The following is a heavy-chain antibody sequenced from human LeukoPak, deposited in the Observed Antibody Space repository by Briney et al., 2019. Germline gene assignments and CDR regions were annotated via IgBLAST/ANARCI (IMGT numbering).Heavy chain of an antibody. D-gene: IGHD3-16*02. CDR3: ARAPDYDYVWGTYRLGY. Sequence: GASVKVSCKASGYTFTGYSIHWVRQAPGQGLEWMGWINPNTGGTNYAQKSQGRVTMTRDTSISTVYMELSSLRFDDTAVFYCARAPDYDYVWGTYRLGYWGQGTLVTVSS. V-gene: IGHV1-2*02. J-gene: IGHJ4*02. CDR1: GYTFTGYS. CDR2: INPNTGGT.